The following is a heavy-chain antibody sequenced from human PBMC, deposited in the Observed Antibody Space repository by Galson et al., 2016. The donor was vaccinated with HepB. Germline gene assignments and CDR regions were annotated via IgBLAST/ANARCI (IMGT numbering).Heavy chain of an antibody. CDR1: GYIFNNFW. CDR2: IYPGDSHS. J-gene: IGHJ6*02. D-gene: IGHD5-12*01. Sequence: QSGAEVKKPGESLQISCKGSGYIFNNFWVAWVRQMPGKGLEWMGIIYPGDSHSRYSPSLQGQVTISADKSINTAYLQWSSLTASDTAVYYCARDRYDYESDYYYGMDVWGQGTTVTVSS. V-gene: IGHV5-51*01. CDR3: ARDRYDYESDYYYGMDV.